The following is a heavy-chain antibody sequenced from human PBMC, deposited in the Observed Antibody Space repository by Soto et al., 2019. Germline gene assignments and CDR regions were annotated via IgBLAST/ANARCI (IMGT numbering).Heavy chain of an antibody. CDR1: GFTFSSYW. CDR2: IKQDGSEE. CDR3: ARAGIAVAGNNYYYGMDV. D-gene: IGHD6-19*01. V-gene: IGHV3-7*01. J-gene: IGHJ6*02. Sequence: EVQLVESGGGLVQPGGSLRLSCAASGFTFSSYWMSWVRQAPGKGLEWVANIKQDGSEEYYVDSVKGRFTISRDNAKNSLYLQMNSLRAEDTAVYYCARAGIAVAGNNYYYGMDVWGQGTTVTVSS.